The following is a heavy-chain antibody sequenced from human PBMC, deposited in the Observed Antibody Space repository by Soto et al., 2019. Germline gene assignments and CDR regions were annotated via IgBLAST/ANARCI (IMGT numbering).Heavy chain of an antibody. V-gene: IGHV4-34*01. CDR3: ARTYSSSWSPFDY. CDR1: GGSFSGYY. Sequence: QVQLQQWGAGLLKPSETLSLTCADYGGSFSGYYWSWIRQPPGKGLEWIGEINHSGGTNYNPSLKSRVTISVDTSNTQFSLKLSSVTAADRAVYYCARTYSSSWSPFDYWGQGTLVTVSS. J-gene: IGHJ4*02. D-gene: IGHD6-13*01. CDR2: INHSGGT.